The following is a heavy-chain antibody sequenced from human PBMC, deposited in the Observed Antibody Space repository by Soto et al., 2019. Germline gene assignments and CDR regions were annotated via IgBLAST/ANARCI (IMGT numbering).Heavy chain of an antibody. CDR2: IYPGDSDT. CDR3: ARSYHAFDI. V-gene: IGHV5-51*01. Sequence: GESLKISCKGSGYNFPNYWIAWVRQMPGKGLEWMEIIYPGDSDTRYSPSFQGQVTISADKSISTAYLQWSSLKASDTAMYYCARSYHAFDIWGQGTMVTVSS. J-gene: IGHJ3*02. CDR1: GYNFPNYW.